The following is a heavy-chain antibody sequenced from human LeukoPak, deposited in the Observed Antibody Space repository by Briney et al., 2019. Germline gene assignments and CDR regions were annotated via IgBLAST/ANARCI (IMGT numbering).Heavy chain of an antibody. V-gene: IGHV4-34*01. CDR3: ARGFSVQLWDYFDY. J-gene: IGHJ4*02. CDR2: TNHSGST. D-gene: IGHD5-18*01. Sequence: SETLSLTCAVYGGSFSGYYWSWIRQPPGKGLEWIGETNHSGSTNYNPSLKSRVTISVDTSKNQFSLKLSSVTAADTAVYYCARGFSVQLWDYFDYWGQGTLVTASS. CDR1: GGSFSGYY.